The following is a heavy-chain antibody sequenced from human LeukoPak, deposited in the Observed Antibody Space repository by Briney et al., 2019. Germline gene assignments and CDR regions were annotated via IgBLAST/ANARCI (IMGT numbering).Heavy chain of an antibody. D-gene: IGHD3-22*01. CDR3: AKSNGYGLIDI. J-gene: IGHJ3*02. V-gene: IGHV4-38-2*02. CDR2: LYHGGST. CDR1: GYSISSAYS. Sequence: PSETLSLTCNVFGYSISSAYSWGWIRQPPGKGLEWIGSLYHGGSTYYNPSLKSRVTISVDTSKNQFSLKLNSVTAADTAVYYCAKSNGYGLIDIWGQGTMVTVSS.